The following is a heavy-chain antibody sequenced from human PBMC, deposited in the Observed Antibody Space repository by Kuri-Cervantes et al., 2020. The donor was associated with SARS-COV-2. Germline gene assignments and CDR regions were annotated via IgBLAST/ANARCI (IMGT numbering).Heavy chain of an antibody. V-gene: IGHV3-21*04. J-gene: IGHJ6*03. Sequence: GGSLRLSCAASGFTFSNYSMNWVRQAPGKGLEWVSSISDGSGYIYYADSVKGRFTISRDNAKNSLYLQMNSLRAEDTAVYYCAKGGYTAGEWYYYYYMDVWGKGTTVTVSS. CDR3: AKGGYTAGEWYYYYYMDV. CDR1: GFTFSNYS. CDR2: ISDGSGYI. D-gene: IGHD3-10*01.